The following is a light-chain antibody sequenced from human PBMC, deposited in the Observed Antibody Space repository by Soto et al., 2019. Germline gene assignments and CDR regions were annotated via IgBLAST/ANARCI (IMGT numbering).Light chain of an antibody. CDR1: QSLSSNHLGWY. CDR2: GTS. Sequence: EIVLTQSPGTLSLSPVERATLSCRASQSLSSNHLGWYLAWYQQKPGQTPRLLIYGTSSRATGIPDRFSGSGSGTDFTLTISRLEPEDFAVHYCQQYGSSHPITFGQGTRLEIK. CDR3: QQYGSSHPIT. J-gene: IGKJ5*01. V-gene: IGKV3-20*01.